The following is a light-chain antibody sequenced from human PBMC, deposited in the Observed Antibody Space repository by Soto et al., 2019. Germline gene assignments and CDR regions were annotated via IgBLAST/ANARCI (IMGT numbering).Light chain of an antibody. CDR1: QGISSY. CDR3: QKLHNFPLT. Sequence: DIQLTQSPSFLSASVGDRVTITCRASQGISSYLAWYQQKPGEAPKLLIYAASTLQSGAPSRFSGSGYGTEFTLTISSLQPDDFASYYCQKLHNFPLTFGQGTRLEIK. CDR2: AAS. V-gene: IGKV1-9*01. J-gene: IGKJ5*01.